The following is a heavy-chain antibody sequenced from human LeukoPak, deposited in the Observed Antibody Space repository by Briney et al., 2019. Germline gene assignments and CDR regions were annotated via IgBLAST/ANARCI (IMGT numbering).Heavy chain of an antibody. Sequence: GGSLRLSCAASGFTFSRYAMHWVRQAPGKGLESDSAISSNGGSTYYANSVKGRFTISRDNSKNTLYLQMGSLRAEDLAVYYCARDFGLTGKVDYWGQGTLVTVSS. V-gene: IGHV3-64*01. CDR2: ISSNGGST. CDR1: GFTFSRYA. CDR3: ARDFGLTGKVDY. J-gene: IGHJ4*02. D-gene: IGHD1-20*01.